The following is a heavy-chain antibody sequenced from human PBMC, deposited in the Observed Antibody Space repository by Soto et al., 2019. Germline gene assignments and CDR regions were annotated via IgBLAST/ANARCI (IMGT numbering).Heavy chain of an antibody. V-gene: IGHV1-69*08. D-gene: IGHD6-13*01. CDR1: GGTFSSYT. J-gene: IGHJ4*02. CDR2: IIPILGIA. Sequence: QVQLVQSGAEVKKPGSSVKVSCKASGGTFSSYTISWVRQAPGQGREWMGRIIPILGIANYAQKFQGRVTITADKSTSTAYMELSSLRTEDTAVYYCARDARFEGYGYFDYWGQGTLVTVSS. CDR3: ARDARFEGYGYFDY.